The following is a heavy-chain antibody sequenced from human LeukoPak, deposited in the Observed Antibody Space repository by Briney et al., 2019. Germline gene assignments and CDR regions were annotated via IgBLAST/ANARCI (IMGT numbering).Heavy chain of an antibody. CDR2: ISGSGVST. Sequence: PGGSLRLSCAASGFTFRSYGMHWVRQAPGKGLEWVSAISGSGVSTYYTDSVKGRFTISRDNSKNTLYLQMNSLRAEDTAVYYCAKHIVVVTAPFLGAFDIWGQGAMVTVSS. CDR1: GFTFRSYG. CDR3: AKHIVVVTAPFLGAFDI. D-gene: IGHD2-21*02. J-gene: IGHJ3*02. V-gene: IGHV3-23*01.